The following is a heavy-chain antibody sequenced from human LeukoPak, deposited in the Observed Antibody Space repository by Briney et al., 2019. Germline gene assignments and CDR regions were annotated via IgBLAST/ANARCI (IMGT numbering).Heavy chain of an antibody. CDR1: GFSFTTYW. CDR3: ARGGLIQRHAFDI. J-gene: IGHJ3*02. Sequence: GGSLRLSCAASGFSFTTYWMSWVRQAPGKGLEWVANIKQDGTEKYYVDSVKGRFTISRDNAKNSLYLQMNRLRAEDTALYYCARGGLIQRHAFDIWGQGTMVTVSS. D-gene: IGHD1-1*01. CDR2: IKQDGTEK. V-gene: IGHV3-7*03.